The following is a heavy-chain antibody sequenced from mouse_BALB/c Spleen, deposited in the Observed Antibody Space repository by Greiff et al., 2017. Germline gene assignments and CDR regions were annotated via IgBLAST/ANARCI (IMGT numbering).Heavy chain of an antibody. CDR3: ARQDYYAMDY. J-gene: IGHJ4*01. V-gene: IGHV5-6-2*01. CDR2: INSNGGST. Sequence: DVKLVESGGGLVKLGGSLKLSCAASGFTFSSYYMSWVRQTPEKRLELVAAINSNGGSTYYPDTVKGRFTISRDNAKNTLYLQMSSLKSEDTALYYCARQDYYAMDYWGQGTSVTVSS. CDR1: GFTFSSYY.